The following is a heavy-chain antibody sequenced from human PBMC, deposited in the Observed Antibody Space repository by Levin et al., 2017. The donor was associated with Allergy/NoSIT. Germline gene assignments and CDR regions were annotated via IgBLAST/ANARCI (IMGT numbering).Heavy chain of an antibody. CDR1: GFTFSSYS. CDR2: ISGSGGTT. Sequence: PGGSLRLSCAASGFTFSSYSMAWVRQAPGKGLEWVSVISGSGGTTHYADSVRGRFTISRDNSKNTVFLQMNILRAEDTATYYCAKEDSSCGSDCNSLLDYWGQGTLVTVSS. V-gene: IGHV3-23*01. D-gene: IGHD2-21*02. CDR3: AKEDSSCGSDCNSLLDY. J-gene: IGHJ4*02.